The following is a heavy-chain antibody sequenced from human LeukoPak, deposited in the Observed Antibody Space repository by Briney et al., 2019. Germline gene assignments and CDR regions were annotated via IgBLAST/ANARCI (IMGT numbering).Heavy chain of an antibody. CDR2: INPSGGST. Sequence: ASVKVSCKASGYTFTSYYMHWVRQAPGQGLEWMGIINPSGGSTSYAQKFQGRVTMTRDMSTSTVYMELSSLRSEDTAVYYCAAQVLRYFDWSGENYYFDYWGQGTLVTVSS. D-gene: IGHD3-9*01. V-gene: IGHV1-46*01. J-gene: IGHJ4*02. CDR3: AAQVLRYFDWSGENYYFDY. CDR1: GYTFTSYY.